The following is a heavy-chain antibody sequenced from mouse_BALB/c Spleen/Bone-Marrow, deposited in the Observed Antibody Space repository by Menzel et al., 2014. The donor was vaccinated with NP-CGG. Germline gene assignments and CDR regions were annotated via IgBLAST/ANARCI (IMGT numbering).Heavy chain of an antibody. D-gene: IGHD1-1*01. CDR2: IRNKANGYTT. V-gene: IGHV7-3*02. CDR1: GFTFTDYY. Sequence: EVQVVESGGGWVQPGGCLRLSFATSGFTFTDYYMSWVRQPPGKALEWLGFIRNKANGYTTKYSASVKGRFTISRDNSQGILYLQMNILRTEDSATYYCARVRNYGSNWCFEVWRAGTTVADSS. J-gene: IGHJ1*01. CDR3: ARVRNYGSNWCFEV.